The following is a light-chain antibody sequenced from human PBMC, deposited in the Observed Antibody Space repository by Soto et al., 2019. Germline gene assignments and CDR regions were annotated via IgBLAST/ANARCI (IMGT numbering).Light chain of an antibody. Sequence: EIVMTQSPVTLSVSPGERVTLSCRASQSVSRNLAWYQQKPGQAPRLLIYGASTRATGIPARFSGSGSGTDFTLTISSLQSEDFAVYYCQQYNNWPPYTFGQGSKLEIK. CDR3: QQYNNWPPYT. CDR1: QSVSRN. V-gene: IGKV3-15*01. CDR2: GAS. J-gene: IGKJ2*01.